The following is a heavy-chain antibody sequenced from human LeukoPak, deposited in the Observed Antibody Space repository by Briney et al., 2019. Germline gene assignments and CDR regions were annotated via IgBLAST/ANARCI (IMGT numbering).Heavy chain of an antibody. D-gene: IGHD6-19*01. CDR2: IYGSGTT. J-gene: IGHJ4*02. CDR3: AGRRSSGWYAY. CDR1: GFTFSSYA. Sequence: GGSLRLSCAASGFTFSSYAMSWVRQAPGKGLEWVSVIYGSGTTYYADSVKGRFLIFRDTSKNTVDLQMNSLRVEDTAVYYCAGRRSSGWYAYWGQGTLVTVSS. V-gene: IGHV3-23*05.